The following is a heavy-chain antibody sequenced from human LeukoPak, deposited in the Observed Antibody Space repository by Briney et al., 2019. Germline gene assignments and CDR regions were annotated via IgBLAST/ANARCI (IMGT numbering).Heavy chain of an antibody. CDR2: INPSGGST. Sequence: ASVKVSCKASGYTFTSYYMHWVRQAPGQGLEWMGIINPSGGSTSYAQKFQGRVTMTRDTSTSTVYMELSSLRAEDTAVYYCARAGARYSGSYHFKSAFDYWGQGTLVTVSS. D-gene: IGHD1-26*01. J-gene: IGHJ4*02. CDR1: GYTFTSYY. V-gene: IGHV1-46*01. CDR3: ARAGARYSGSYHFKSAFDY.